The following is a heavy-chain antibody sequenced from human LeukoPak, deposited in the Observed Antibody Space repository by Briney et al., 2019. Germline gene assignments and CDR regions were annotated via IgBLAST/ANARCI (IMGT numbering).Heavy chain of an antibody. Sequence: GGSLRLSCAASGFTLSNHWTTWVRQAPGKGLEWISGISGSGASTYYADSVTGRFTISRDNSRNTLYLQMNSLRGNDTAVYYCAKDVGKWESLHFFDYWGQGTLVTVSS. J-gene: IGHJ4*02. D-gene: IGHD1-26*01. CDR1: GFTLSNHW. CDR3: AKDVGKWESLHFFDY. CDR2: ISGSGAST. V-gene: IGHV3-23*01.